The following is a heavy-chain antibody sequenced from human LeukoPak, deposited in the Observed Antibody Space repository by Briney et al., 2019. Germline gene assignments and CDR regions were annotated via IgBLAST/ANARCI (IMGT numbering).Heavy chain of an antibody. CDR1: DGSINTYF. J-gene: IGHJ4*01. D-gene: IGHD6-19*01. CDR2: IDSSGTT. V-gene: IGHV4-4*07. Sequence: PSETLSLTCSVSDGSINTYFWSWIQQPAGKGLEWIGRIDSSGTTSLNPSLKSRVTISQDKSKKQFSLKLSSVTAADTAVYYCATGGYSAWCDYWGHGTQVIVSS. CDR3: ATGGYSAWCDY.